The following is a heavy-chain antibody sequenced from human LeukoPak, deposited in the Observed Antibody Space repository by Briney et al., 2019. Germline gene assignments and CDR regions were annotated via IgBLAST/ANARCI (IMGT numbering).Heavy chain of an antibody. Sequence: SETLSLTCTVSGASISSGDYYWGWIRQPPGKGLEWIGSIYYSGSTYYNPSLKSRVTISVDTSKNQFSLKLSSVTAADTAVYYCARGLVRGAPDYWGQGTLVTVSS. CDR3: ARGLVRGAPDY. D-gene: IGHD3-10*01. J-gene: IGHJ4*02. CDR1: GASISSGDYY. V-gene: IGHV4-39*07. CDR2: IYYSGST.